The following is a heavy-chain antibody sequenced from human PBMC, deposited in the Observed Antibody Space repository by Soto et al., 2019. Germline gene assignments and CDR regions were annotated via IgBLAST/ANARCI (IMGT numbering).Heavy chain of an antibody. CDR1: GFTFSSYP. CDR2: ISYNTNNK. CDR3: ARLPLA. Sequence: QVQLLESGGDLVQPVRSLRLSCAASGFTFSSYPMHWVRQAPGKGLEWVAFISYNTNNKQYADSVRGRFTISRDNGKKTVYLQMSSLRPEDTAVYYCARLPLAWGQGTLVTVSS. V-gene: IGHV3-30-3*01. J-gene: IGHJ5*02.